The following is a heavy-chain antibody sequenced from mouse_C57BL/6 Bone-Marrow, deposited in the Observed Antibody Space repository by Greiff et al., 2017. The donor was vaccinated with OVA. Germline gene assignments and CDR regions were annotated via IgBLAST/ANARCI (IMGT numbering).Heavy chain of an antibody. CDR3: ARSGAIYYYGSRAMDY. Sequence: DVKLQESGPVLVKPGASVKMSCKASGYTFTDYYMNWVKQSHGKSLEWIGVINPYNGGTSYNQKFKGKATLTVDKSSSTAYMELNSLTSEDSAVYYCARSGAIYYYGSRAMDYWGQGTSVTVSA. J-gene: IGHJ4*01. V-gene: IGHV1-19*01. D-gene: IGHD1-1*01. CDR2: INPYNGGT. CDR1: GYTFTDYY.